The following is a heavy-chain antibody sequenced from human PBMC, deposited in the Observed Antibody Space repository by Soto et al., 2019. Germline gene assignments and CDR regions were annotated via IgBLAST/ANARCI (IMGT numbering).Heavy chain of an antibody. Sequence: ASVKVSCKASGYTFTNYDINWVRQAPGQGLEWMGWISTYTGNTNYAQKLQGRVTMTTDTSASTAYMELRSLRSDDTAVYYCARGYYYGSGRPTPGGMDVWGQGTTVTVSS. CDR3: ARGYYYGSGRPTPGGMDV. CDR2: ISTYTGNT. D-gene: IGHD3-10*01. CDR1: GYTFTNYD. V-gene: IGHV1-18*01. J-gene: IGHJ6*02.